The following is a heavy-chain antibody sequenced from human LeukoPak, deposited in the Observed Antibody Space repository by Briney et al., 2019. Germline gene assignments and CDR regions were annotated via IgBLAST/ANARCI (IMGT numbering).Heavy chain of an antibody. CDR2: IKQDGSER. Sequence: GGSLRVSCAASGFTFSSYWMTWVRQAPGKGLEWVANIKQDGSERNYVDFVKGRFTISRDNAKNSLYLQMNTLRDEDTAVYYCATGAGCGYWGQGTLVTVSS. V-gene: IGHV3-7*03. CDR1: GFTFSSYW. CDR3: ATGAGCGY. D-gene: IGHD6-19*01. J-gene: IGHJ4*02.